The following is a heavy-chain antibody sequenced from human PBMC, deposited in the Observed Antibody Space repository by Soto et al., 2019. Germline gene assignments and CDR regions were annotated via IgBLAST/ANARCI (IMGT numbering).Heavy chain of an antibody. CDR2: INWNSDTI. Sequence: PGGSLRLSCAASGFTFDDYAMHWVRQAPGKGLEWVSGINWNSDTIGYADSVKGRFTISRDTAKKSLFPQMNSLRTEDTALYYCAKGSSSWYEVPLDYWGQGTLVTVSS. V-gene: IGHV3-9*01. CDR3: AKGSSSWYEVPLDY. D-gene: IGHD6-13*01. J-gene: IGHJ4*02. CDR1: GFTFDDYA.